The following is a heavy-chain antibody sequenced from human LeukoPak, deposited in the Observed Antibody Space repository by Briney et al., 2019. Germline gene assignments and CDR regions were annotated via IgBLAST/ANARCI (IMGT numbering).Heavy chain of an antibody. CDR2: IRYDGSDK. Sequence: GGSLRLSCSPSGFILSSFDMHWVRQAPGKGLERVASIRYDGSDKYYADSVKGRFTVSRDNSQNTLYLQMSSLKTEDTAVYYCAKDRRDYFDTTSQSFDSWGQGTLVTVSS. CDR1: GFILSSFD. J-gene: IGHJ4*02. V-gene: IGHV3-30*02. CDR3: AKDRRDYFDTTSQSFDS. D-gene: IGHD3-22*01.